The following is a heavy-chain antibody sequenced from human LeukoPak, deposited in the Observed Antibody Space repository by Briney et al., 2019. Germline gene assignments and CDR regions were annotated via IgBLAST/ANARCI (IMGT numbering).Heavy chain of an antibody. V-gene: IGHV3-48*03. CDR3: ARRPYSSSSY. CDR1: GFTFSSYE. D-gene: IGHD6-6*01. Sequence: PGGSLRLSCAASGFTFSSYEMNWVRQAPGKGLEWVSYISSSGSTIYYADSVKGRFTISRDNAKNSLCLQMNSLRAEDTAVYYCARRPYSSSSYWGQGTLVTVSS. CDR2: ISSSGSTI. J-gene: IGHJ4*02.